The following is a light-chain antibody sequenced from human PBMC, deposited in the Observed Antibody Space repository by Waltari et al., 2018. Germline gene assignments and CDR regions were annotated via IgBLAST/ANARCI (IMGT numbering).Light chain of an antibody. CDR1: QSVLYSPNNKNY. J-gene: IGKJ1*01. Sequence: DIVMTQSPDSLAVSLGERATINCKSSQSVLYSPNNKNYLAWYQQKPGQPPKLLIYWASTRESGCPDRFSGSGSGTDFTLTISSLQAEDVAVYYCQQYYDTPWTFGQGTKVEIK. V-gene: IGKV4-1*01. CDR2: WAS. CDR3: QQYYDTPWT.